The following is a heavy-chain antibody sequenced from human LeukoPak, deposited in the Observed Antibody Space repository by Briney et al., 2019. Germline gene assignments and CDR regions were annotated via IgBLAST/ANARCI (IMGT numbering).Heavy chain of an antibody. CDR1: GFTFSNYA. CDR2: IGGSGDST. Sequence: PGGSLRLSCAASGFTFSNYAMSWVRQAPGKGLEWVSGIGGSGDSTYYADSVKGRFAISRDNSKNTLYLQMNSLRGEDTAVYYCARELTYCGGDCYPRWFDPWGQGTLVTVSS. V-gene: IGHV3-23*01. CDR3: ARELTYCGGDCYPRWFDP. D-gene: IGHD2-21*02. J-gene: IGHJ5*02.